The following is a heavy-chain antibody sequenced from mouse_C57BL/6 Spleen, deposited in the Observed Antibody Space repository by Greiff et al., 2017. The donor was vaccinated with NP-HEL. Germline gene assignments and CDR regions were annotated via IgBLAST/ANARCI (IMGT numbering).Heavy chain of an antibody. CDR1: GFTFSNYG. CDR3: AREGVTWFAY. J-gene: IGHJ3*01. CDR2: ISSGSSTI. V-gene: IGHV5-17*01. Sequence: EVHLVESGGGLVKPGGSLKLSCAASGFTFSNYGMHWVRQAPEKGLEWVAYISSGSSTIYYADTVKGRFTISRDNAKNTLFLQMTSLRSEDTAMYYCAREGVTWFAYWGQGTLVTVSA.